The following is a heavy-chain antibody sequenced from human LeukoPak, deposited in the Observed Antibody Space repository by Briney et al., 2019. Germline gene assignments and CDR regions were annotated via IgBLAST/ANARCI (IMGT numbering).Heavy chain of an antibody. J-gene: IGHJ5*02. D-gene: IGHD4-17*01. Sequence: GGSLRLSCAASGFTFSSYSMNWVRQAPGKGLEWVSSISSSSSYIYYADSVKGRFTISRDNAKNSLYLQMNSLRAEDTAVYYCARDFQTYGDNNWFDPWGQGTLVTVSS. CDR2: ISSSSSYI. CDR1: GFTFSSYS. V-gene: IGHV3-21*01. CDR3: ARDFQTYGDNNWFDP.